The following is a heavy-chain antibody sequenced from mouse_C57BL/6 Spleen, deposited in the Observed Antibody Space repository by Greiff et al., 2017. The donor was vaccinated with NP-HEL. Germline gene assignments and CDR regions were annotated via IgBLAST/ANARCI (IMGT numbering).Heavy chain of an antibody. CDR2: IDPETGGT. J-gene: IGHJ3*01. CDR1: GYTFTDYE. V-gene: IGHV1-15*01. Sequence: VKLQESGAELVRPGASVTLSCKASGYTFTDYEMHWVKQTPVHGLEWIGAIDPETGGTAYNQKFKGKAILTADKSSSTAYMELRSLTSEDSAVYYCTRNLRSAWFAYWGQGTLVTVSA. D-gene: IGHD1-1*01. CDR3: TRNLRSAWFAY.